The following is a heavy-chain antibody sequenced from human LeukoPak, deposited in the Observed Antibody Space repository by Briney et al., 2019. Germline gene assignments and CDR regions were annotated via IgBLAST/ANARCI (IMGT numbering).Heavy chain of an antibody. Sequence: PSETLSLTCAVYGGSFSGYYWSWIRQPPGKGLEWIGEINHSGSTYYNPSLKSRVTISVDTSKNQFSLKLSSVTAADTAVYYCARPLYIAAAGTHNWFDPWGQGTLVTVSS. D-gene: IGHD6-13*01. CDR1: GGSFSGYY. V-gene: IGHV4-34*01. CDR3: ARPLYIAAAGTHNWFDP. J-gene: IGHJ5*02. CDR2: INHSGST.